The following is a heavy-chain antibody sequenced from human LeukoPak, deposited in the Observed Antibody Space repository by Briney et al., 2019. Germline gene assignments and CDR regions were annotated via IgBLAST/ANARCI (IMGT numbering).Heavy chain of an antibody. CDR1: GGSVTSGTYH. CDR3: ARDHYYDGRGRFDP. CDR2: VYFDGGT. V-gene: IGHV4-39*07. D-gene: IGHD3-16*01. Sequence: SETLSLTGSVSGGSVTSGTYHWGWIRQPPGKGLEWIGSVYFDGGTHYKPSLQSRVTISVDTSKNQFSLRLSSVTAADTALYYCARDHYYDGRGRFDPWGQGALVTVSS. J-gene: IGHJ5*02.